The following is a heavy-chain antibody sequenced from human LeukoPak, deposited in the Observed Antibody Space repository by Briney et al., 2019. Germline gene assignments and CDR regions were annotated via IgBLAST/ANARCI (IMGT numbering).Heavy chain of an antibody. CDR3: ARGRRVSATGLSSYYGMDV. CDR1: GYTFSSYA. V-gene: IGHV3-30*04. Sequence: GGSLRLSCAASGYTFSSYAMHWVRQAPGKGLEWVAVVWNDGRNKYYADSVKGRFTISRDNSKDTLYLQMNSLRAEDTAVYHCARGRRVSATGLSSYYGMDVRGQGTTVTVSS. J-gene: IGHJ6*02. D-gene: IGHD6-13*01. CDR2: VWNDGRNK.